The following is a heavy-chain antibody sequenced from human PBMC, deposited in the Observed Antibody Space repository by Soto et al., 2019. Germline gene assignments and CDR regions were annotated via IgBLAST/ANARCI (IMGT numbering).Heavy chain of an antibody. CDR3: ARQPNYGDYGAYFDY. CDR1: GYSFTGYW. Sequence: LKISCKGSGYSFTGYWIGWVRQMPVKGLEWMGIIYPGDSDTRYSPSFQGQVTISADKSISTAYLQWSSLKASDTAMYYCARQPNYGDYGAYFDYWGQGTLVTVYS. CDR2: IYPGDSDT. V-gene: IGHV5-51*01. D-gene: IGHD4-17*01. J-gene: IGHJ4*02.